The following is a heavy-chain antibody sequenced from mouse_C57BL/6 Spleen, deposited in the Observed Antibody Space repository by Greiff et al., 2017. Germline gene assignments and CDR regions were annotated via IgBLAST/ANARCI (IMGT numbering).Heavy chain of an antibody. J-gene: IGHJ4*01. CDR2: IDPSDSET. CDR3: AREGKPYYAMDY. CDR1: GYTFTSYW. Sequence: QVQLQQPGAELVRPGSSVKLSCKASGYTFTSYWMHWVKQRPIQGLEWIGNIDPSDSETHYNQKFKDKATLTVDKSSSTAYMQLSSLTSEDSAVYYCAREGKPYYAMDYWGQGTSVTVSS. V-gene: IGHV1-52*01.